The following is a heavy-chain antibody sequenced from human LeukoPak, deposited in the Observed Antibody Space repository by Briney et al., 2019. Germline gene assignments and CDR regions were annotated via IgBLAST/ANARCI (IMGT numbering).Heavy chain of an antibody. D-gene: IGHD2/OR15-2a*01. J-gene: IGHJ4*02. CDR3: AKEAEEYGETYFDY. CDR2: ISGSGGTT. Sequence: GGSLRLSCEASGFTFSSYAMSWVRQAPGKGLEWVSAISGSGGTTYYADSVKGRSTISRDNSKNTLYLQMNSLRAEDTAVYYCAKEAEEYGETYFDYWGQGTLVTVSS. CDR1: GFTFSSYA. V-gene: IGHV3-23*01.